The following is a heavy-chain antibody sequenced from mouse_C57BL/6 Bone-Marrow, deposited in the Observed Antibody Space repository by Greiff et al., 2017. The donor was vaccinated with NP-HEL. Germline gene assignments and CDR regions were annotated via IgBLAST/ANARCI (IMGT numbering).Heavy chain of an antibody. CDR2: IDPSDSYT. Sequence: QVQLQQPGAELVRPGPSVKLSCKASGYTFTSYWMHWVKQRPGQGLEWIGVIDPSDSYTNYNQKFKGKATLTVDTSSSTAYMQLSSLTSEDSAVYYCARWRLRQDYWGQGTTLTVSS. CDR1: GYTFTSYW. D-gene: IGHD2-4*01. CDR3: ARWRLRQDY. V-gene: IGHV1-59*01. J-gene: IGHJ2*01.